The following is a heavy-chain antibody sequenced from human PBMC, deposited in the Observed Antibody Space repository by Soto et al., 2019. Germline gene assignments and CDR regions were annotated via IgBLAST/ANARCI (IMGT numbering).Heavy chain of an antibody. V-gene: IGHV4-59*01. Sequence: PSETLSLTCTVSGGSISSYYWSWIRQPPGKGLEWIGYIYYSGSTNYNPSLKSRVTISVDTSKNQFSLKLSSVTAADTAVYYCARVRDTAMVTLAFDIWGQGTMVTVSS. J-gene: IGHJ3*02. CDR1: GGSISSYY. CDR2: IYYSGST. CDR3: ARVRDTAMVTLAFDI. D-gene: IGHD5-18*01.